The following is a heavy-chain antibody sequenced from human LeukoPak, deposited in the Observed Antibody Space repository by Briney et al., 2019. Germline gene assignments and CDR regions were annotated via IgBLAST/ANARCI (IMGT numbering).Heavy chain of an antibody. V-gene: IGHV4-59*02. D-gene: IGHD3-10*01. Sequence: SETLSLTCSVSGGSVGSNYWSWVRQPPGKGLEWIGYISYSGDTKYNPSLKSRVTISVDTSKNQFSLKVTSVTAADTAVYYCARDYYDSGSSALWGQGTLVTVSS. CDR1: GGSVGSNY. CDR3: ARDYYDSGSSAL. CDR2: ISYSGDT. J-gene: IGHJ4*02.